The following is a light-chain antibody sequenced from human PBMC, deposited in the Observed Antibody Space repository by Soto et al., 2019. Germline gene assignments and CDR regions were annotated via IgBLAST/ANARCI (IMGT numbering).Light chain of an antibody. Sequence: DIQMTQSPSSLSASVGDRVTITCRANQDISYYLAWYQQKQGKVPKLLIYAASTLQSGVPSRFSGSGSGTDFTLTIRSLQPEDIATYYCKKYHSAPRTFGQGTKVDIK. CDR1: QDISYY. CDR3: KKYHSAPRT. CDR2: AAS. V-gene: IGKV1-27*01. J-gene: IGKJ1*01.